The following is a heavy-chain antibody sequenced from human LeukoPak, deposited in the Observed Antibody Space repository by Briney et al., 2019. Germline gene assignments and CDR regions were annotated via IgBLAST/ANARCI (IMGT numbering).Heavy chain of an antibody. J-gene: IGHJ4*02. D-gene: IGHD6-13*01. V-gene: IGHV4-34*01. CDR2: INHSGST. CDR1: GGSFSGYY. Sequence: SETLSLTCAVYGGSFSGYYWSWIRQPPGKGLEWIGEINHSGSTNYNPSLKSRVTISVDTSENQFSLKLSSVTAADTAVYYCARDRSSSSWYPEYYFDYWGQGTLVTVSS. CDR3: ARDRSSSSWYPEYYFDY.